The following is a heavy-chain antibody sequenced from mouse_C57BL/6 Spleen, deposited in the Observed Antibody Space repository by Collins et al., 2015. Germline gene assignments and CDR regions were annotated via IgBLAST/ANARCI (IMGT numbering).Heavy chain of an antibody. D-gene: IGHD2-4*01. CDR3: AKGYDYDWYFDV. V-gene: IGHV3-2*02. CDR1: GYSITSDYA. Sequence: DVQLQESGPGLVKPSQSLSLTCTVTGYSITSDYAWNWIRQFPGNKLEWMGYISYSGSTSYNPSLKSRISITRDTSKNQFFLQLNSVTTEDTATYYCAKGYDYDWYFDVWGAGTTVTVSS. CDR2: ISYSGST. J-gene: IGHJ1*01.